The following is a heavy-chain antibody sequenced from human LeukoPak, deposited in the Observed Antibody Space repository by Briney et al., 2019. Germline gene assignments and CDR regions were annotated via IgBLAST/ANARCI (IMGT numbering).Heavy chain of an antibody. Sequence: PGGSLRLSCAASGFTFSSYAMTWVRQAPGKGLEWVSAISDSGGTTYYADSVRGRLTISRDNFKNTLYLQMNSLRGEDTAIYYCAKGLINDWSALEYWGQGTLVTVSS. J-gene: IGHJ4*02. D-gene: IGHD3-9*01. CDR3: AKGLINDWSALEY. V-gene: IGHV3-23*01. CDR1: GFTFSSYA. CDR2: ISDSGGTT.